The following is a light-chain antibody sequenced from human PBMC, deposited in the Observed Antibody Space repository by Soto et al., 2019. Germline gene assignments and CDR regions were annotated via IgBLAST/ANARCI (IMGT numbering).Light chain of an antibody. V-gene: IGLV1-44*01. CDR1: NSNIGSNI. J-gene: IGLJ3*02. CDR2: GNS. CDR3: ATWDDSLNGWV. Sequence: QPVLTQPPSASGTPGQRVTISCSGSNSNIGSNIVNWYQQLPGTAPKLLIYGNSQRPSGVPDRFSGSKSGTSASLAISGLQSEDEADFYCATWDDSLNGWVFGGGTKLTVL.